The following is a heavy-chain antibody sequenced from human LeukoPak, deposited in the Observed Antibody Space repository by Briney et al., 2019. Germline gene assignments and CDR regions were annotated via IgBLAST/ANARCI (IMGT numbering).Heavy chain of an antibody. CDR3: ARSAYGARKGDDDGMDV. J-gene: IGHJ6*02. V-gene: IGHV3-33*01. CDR2: IWNYGSKK. D-gene: IGHD4/OR15-4a*01. Sequence: PGGSQTLSCVASGHTFRRFGMQWVRQAPGEGGEWVAFIWNYGSKKYYADSVTGRFTISRDDSQNTLYLQMNSLGAEDTAVYYCARSAYGARKGDDDGMDVWGQGTTVTVSS. CDR1: GHTFRRFG.